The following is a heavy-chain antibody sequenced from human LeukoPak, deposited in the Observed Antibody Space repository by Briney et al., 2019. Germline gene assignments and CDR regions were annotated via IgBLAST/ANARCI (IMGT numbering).Heavy chain of an antibody. D-gene: IGHD6-13*01. CDR1: GGSLSSSSFH. V-gene: IGHV4-39*01. CDR2: IFCSGST. Sequence: PSETLSLTCTVSGGSLSSSSFHWGWIRQPPGTGLEWIGTIFCSGSTYYTPSVKSRVTMSVDTSKNQFSLKLSSVTGADTAVYYGARQGYISSQGFRNNWCDHWGQGSLVTVSS. CDR3: ARQGYISSQGFRNNWCDH. J-gene: IGHJ5*02.